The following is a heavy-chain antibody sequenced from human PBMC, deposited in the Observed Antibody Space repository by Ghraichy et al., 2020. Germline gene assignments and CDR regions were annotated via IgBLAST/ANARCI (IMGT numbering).Heavy chain of an antibody. Sequence: GGSLRLSCAASGFTFSNYGMHWVRQAPGKGLEWVTFLRYDGSNKFYADSVKGRFTISRDNSKNTLYLQMNSLRAEDTAVYYCAKDLAGYSDYWGHGNLITGSS. CDR2: LRYDGSNK. CDR3: AKDLAGYSDY. V-gene: IGHV3-30*02. CDR1: GFTFSNYG. J-gene: IGHJ4*01.